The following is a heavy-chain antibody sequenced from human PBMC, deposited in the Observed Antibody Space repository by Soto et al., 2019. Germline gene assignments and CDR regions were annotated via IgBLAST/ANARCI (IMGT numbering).Heavy chain of an antibody. CDR3: ARQRPTDGRWEFANYYGMDV. D-gene: IGHD1-26*01. V-gene: IGHV4-34*12. CDR2: IIHSEST. J-gene: IGHJ6*02. CDR1: GGSFSAYY. Sequence: SETLSLTCAVYGGSFSAYYWSWVRQPPGKGLGWIGEIIHSESTKYNPSLKSRVTISVDTSKNQFSLKLSSVTAADTAVYYCARQRPTDGRWEFANYYGMDVWGQGTPVTVSS.